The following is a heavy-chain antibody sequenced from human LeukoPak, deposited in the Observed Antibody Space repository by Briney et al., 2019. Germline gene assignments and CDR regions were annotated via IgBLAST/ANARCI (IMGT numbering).Heavy chain of an antibody. Sequence: SETLSLTCTVSGASISGYYWSWIRQPPGKGLDYIGYIYYTGNTNYNPSLKSRVTISVDTSKNQFSLMLSAVTAADTAVYYCARGRGGGGTSNNWFDPWGQANQGIVSS. CDR3: ARGRGGGGTSNNWFDP. CDR2: IYYTGNT. V-gene: IGHV4-59*01. J-gene: IGHJ5*01. CDR1: GASISGYY. D-gene: IGHD2-15*01.